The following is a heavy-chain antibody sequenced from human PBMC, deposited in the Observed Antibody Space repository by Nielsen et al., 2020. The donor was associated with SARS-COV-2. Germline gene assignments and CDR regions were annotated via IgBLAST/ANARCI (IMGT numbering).Heavy chain of an antibody. CDR2: IVVSSGKT. CDR1: GFTFTTSA. J-gene: IGHJ4*02. Sequence: SVNVSCKASGFTFTTSAIQWVRQARGQRLEWVGGIVVSSGKTNYAQKLQERVTITRDMSTSTAYMELSSLRSDDTAVYYCAATMGGGHFWGQGTLVTVSS. D-gene: IGHD2-15*01. V-gene: IGHV1-58*02. CDR3: AATMGGGHF.